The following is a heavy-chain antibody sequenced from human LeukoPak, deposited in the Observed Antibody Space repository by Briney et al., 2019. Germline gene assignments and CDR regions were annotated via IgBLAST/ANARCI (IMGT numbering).Heavy chain of an antibody. CDR2: ISSSSIYI. V-gene: IGHV3-21*01. D-gene: IGHD6-19*01. CDR3: ARGRVGQWLVDAFDI. J-gene: IGHJ3*02. Sequence: GGSLRLSCAASGFTFNTYTINWVRQAPGKGLEWVSSISSSSIYIYYADSLKGRFTISRNNAKNSLYLHIDSLRAEDTAVYYCARGRVGQWLVDAFDIWGQGTMVTVSS. CDR1: GFTFNTYT.